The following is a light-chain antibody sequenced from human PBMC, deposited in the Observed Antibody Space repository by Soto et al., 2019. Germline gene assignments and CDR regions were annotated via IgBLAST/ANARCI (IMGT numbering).Light chain of an antibody. Sequence: DIQMTQSPSTLSASVGDRVTITCRASNTISRWLAWYQQKPGKPPRLLIYDASSLQSGVPSRFSGSGSGTEFTLTIFSLQPDDFARYYCQQYSDYSPWTFGQGTKVEIK. J-gene: IGKJ1*01. V-gene: IGKV1-5*01. CDR1: NTISRW. CDR2: DAS. CDR3: QQYSDYSPWT.